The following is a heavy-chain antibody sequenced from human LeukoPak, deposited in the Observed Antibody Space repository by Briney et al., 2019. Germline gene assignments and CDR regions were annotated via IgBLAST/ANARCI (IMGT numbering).Heavy chain of an antibody. V-gene: IGHV1-24*01. CDR1: GYTLTELS. J-gene: IGHJ6*02. D-gene: IGHD2-2*01. CDR3: ATGNIVVVPAAIPYYYYGMDV. Sequence: ASVKVSCKVSGYTLTELSMHWVRQAPGKGLEWMGGFDPEDGETIYAQKFQGRVTMTEDTSTDTAYMELSSLRSEHTAVYYCATGNIVVVPAAIPYYYYGMDVWGQGTTVTVSS. CDR2: FDPEDGET.